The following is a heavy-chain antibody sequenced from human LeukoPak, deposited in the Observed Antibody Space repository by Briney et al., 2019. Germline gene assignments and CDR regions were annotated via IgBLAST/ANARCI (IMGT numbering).Heavy chain of an antibody. V-gene: IGHV1-8*02. J-gene: IGHJ4*02. CDR1: GYTFTGYY. CDR2: MNPNSGNT. D-gene: IGHD5-12*01. CDR3: ARHDNSGYDY. Sequence: GASVKVSCKASGYTFTGYYMHWVRQATGQGLEWMGWMNPNSGNTGYAQKFQGRVTMTRNTSISTAYMELSSLRSEDTAVYYCARHDNSGYDYWGQGTLVTVSS.